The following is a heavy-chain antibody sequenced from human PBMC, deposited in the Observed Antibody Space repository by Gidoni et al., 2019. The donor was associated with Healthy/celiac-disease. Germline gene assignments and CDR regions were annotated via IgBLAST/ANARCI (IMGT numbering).Heavy chain of an antibody. CDR1: GFTFSSYG. CDR2: IWYDGSNK. Sequence: QVQLVESGGGVVQPGRSLRLSCAASGFTFSSYGMHWVRQAPGKGLEWVAFIWYDGSNKYYADSVKGRFTISRDNSKNTLYLQMNSLRAEDTAVYYCARAFQGVIIGKPHNWFDPWGQGTLVTVSS. V-gene: IGHV3-33*01. D-gene: IGHD3-10*01. CDR3: ARAFQGVIIGKPHNWFDP. J-gene: IGHJ5*02.